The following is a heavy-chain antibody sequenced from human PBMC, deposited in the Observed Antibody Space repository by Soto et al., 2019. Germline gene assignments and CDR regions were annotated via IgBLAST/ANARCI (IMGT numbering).Heavy chain of an antibody. CDR3: AKRSSSSTFDY. CDR1: GGSISSSSYY. V-gene: IGHV4-39*01. CDR2: IYHSGNT. D-gene: IGHD6-6*01. J-gene: IGHJ4*02. Sequence: SETLSLTCTVSGGSISSSSYYWGWIRQPPGKGLEWIGSIYHSGNTYYNPSLKSRITTSVDASRNQFSLKLNSVTAADTAVYYCAKRSSSSTFDYWGQGTLVTVS.